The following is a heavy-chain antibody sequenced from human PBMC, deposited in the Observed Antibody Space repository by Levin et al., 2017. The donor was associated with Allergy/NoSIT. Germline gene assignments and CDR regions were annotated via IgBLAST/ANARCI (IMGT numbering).Heavy chain of an antibody. Sequence: SETLSLTCTVSGGSISSYYWSWIRQPPGKGLEWIGYIYYSGSTNYNPSLKSRVTISVDTSKNQFSLKLSSVTAADTAVYYCARGLGVRGDYGMDVWGQGTTVTVSS. D-gene: IGHD3-16*01. V-gene: IGHV4-59*01. J-gene: IGHJ6*02. CDR1: GGSISSYY. CDR2: IYYSGST. CDR3: ARGLGVRGDYGMDV.